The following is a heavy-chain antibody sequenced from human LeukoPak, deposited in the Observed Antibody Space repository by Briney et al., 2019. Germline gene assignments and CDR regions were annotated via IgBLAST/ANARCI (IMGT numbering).Heavy chain of an antibody. CDR1: GFIFSNYA. V-gene: IGHV3-30*18. CDR3: VKDYFASWN. J-gene: IGHJ4*02. Sequence: GGSLRLSCEASGFIFSNYAMHWVRQPPGKGLEWVAIISHDGSEKHFANSVKDRFTVSRDNFKSTLYLQMNSLGPEDTAVYYCVKDYFASWNWGQGTLVTVSS. D-gene: IGHD3-9*01. CDR2: ISHDGSEK.